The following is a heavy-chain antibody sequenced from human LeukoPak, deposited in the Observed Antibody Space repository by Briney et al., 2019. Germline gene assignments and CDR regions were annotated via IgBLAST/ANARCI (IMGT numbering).Heavy chain of an antibody. CDR2: ISGVGFST. CDR3: ARDRKSSTASNWFDP. V-gene: IGHV3-23*01. J-gene: IGHJ5*02. CDR1: GFAFSNYA. Sequence: PGGTLRLFCAASGFAFSNYAMSWVRQAPGKGLEWGSTISGVGFSTYSADSVEGRFTISRDNTKSTLFLQMNGLRADDTAVYYCARDRKSSTASNWFDPWGRGTQVTVSS. D-gene: IGHD1-14*01.